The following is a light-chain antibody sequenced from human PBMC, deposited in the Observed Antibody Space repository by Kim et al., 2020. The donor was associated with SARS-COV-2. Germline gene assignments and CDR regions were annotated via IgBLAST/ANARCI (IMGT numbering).Light chain of an antibody. J-gene: IGKJ2*01. CDR3: QQYTNWPPEYT. Sequence: EIVMTQSPATLSVSPGERATLSCRASQSVRSNLAWYQQKPSQAPRLLIYAASTRATGIPARFSGSGSVTEFTLTNSSLQSEDFAVYYCQQYTNWPPEYTFGQGTKLEI. CDR1: QSVRSN. CDR2: AAS. V-gene: IGKV3-15*01.